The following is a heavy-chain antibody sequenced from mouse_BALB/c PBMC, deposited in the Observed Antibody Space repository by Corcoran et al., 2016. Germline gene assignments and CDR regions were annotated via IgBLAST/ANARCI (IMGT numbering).Heavy chain of an antibody. CDR1: GYTFTSYV. Sequence: EVQLQQSGPELVKPGASVKMSCKASGYTFTSYVMHWVKQKPGQGLEWIGYINPYNDGTKYNEKFKGKATLTSDKSSSTAYMQLSRLTSEDSAVYFCARGGYYGSSYFDYWGQGTTLTVSS. CDR2: INPYNDGT. V-gene: IGHV1S136*01. D-gene: IGHD1-1*01. J-gene: IGHJ2*01. CDR3: ARGGYYGSSYFDY.